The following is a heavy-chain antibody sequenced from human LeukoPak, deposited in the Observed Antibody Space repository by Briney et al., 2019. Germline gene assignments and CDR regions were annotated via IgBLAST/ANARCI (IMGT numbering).Heavy chain of an antibody. CDR3: ARMRDYYDNSAYFDY. J-gene: IGHJ4*02. D-gene: IGHD3-22*01. V-gene: IGHV4-34*01. CDR2: INHSGST. Sequence: SETLSLTCAVYGGSFSGYYWSWIRQPPGKGLEWIGEINHSGSTNYNPSLKSRVTISLDTSKKQFSLNLSSVTTADTAVYYCARMRDYYDNSAYFDYWGQGILVTVSS. CDR1: GGSFSGYY.